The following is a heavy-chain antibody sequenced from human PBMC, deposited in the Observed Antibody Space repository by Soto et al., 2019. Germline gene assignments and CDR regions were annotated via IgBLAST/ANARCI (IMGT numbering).Heavy chain of an antibody. V-gene: IGHV3-7*01. Sequence: GGSLRLSCAASGFTFSSYWMSWVRQAPGKGLEWVANIKQDGSEKYYVDSVKGRFTISRDNAKNSLYLQMNSLRAEDTAVYYCARAGFDVVVAISHFDYWGQRTLVTVSS. D-gene: IGHD2-15*01. CDR3: ARAGFDVVVAISHFDY. CDR1: GFTFSSYW. J-gene: IGHJ4*02. CDR2: IKQDGSEK.